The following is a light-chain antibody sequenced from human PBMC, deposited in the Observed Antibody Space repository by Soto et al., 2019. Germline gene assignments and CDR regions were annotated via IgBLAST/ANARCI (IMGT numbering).Light chain of an antibody. J-gene: IGKJ4*01. CDR2: DAS. CDR3: QHRSNWPLT. CDR1: QSVSSY. V-gene: IGKV3-11*01. Sequence: EIVLTQSPATLSLSPGERATLSCRASQSVSSYLAWYQQKPGQAPRLLIYDASNRATGIPARFSGSGSGTDFTLTIISLEPEDFAFYYCQHRSNWPLTFGGGTKVEIK.